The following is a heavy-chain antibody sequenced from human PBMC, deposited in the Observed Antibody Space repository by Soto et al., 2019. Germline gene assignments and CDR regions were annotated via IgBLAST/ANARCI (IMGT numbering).Heavy chain of an antibody. V-gene: IGHV4-59*01. Sequence: PSETLSLTYTVSGVSIISYYWSWIRHHPGKGLEWIGYIYYSGSTNYNPSLKSRVTISVDTSKNQFSLKLSSVTAADTAVYYSARGYSGYLYYFDYWGQGTLVTVSS. CDR2: IYYSGST. J-gene: IGHJ4*02. CDR3: ARGYSGYLYYFDY. D-gene: IGHD5-12*01. CDR1: GVSIISYY.